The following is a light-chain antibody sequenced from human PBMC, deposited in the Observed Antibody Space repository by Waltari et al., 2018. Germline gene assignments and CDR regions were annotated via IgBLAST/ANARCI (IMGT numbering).Light chain of an antibody. J-gene: IGKJ3*01. Sequence: EIVLTQSPATLSLSPGERATLSSRASQSVTNPLAWYQQKPGQSPRLLIDDASNRATGIPARFSGSGSGTDFTLTISSLEPEDFAVYYCQHRGHWPPDATFGPGTKVDIK. CDR1: QSVTNP. CDR2: DAS. CDR3: QHRGHWPPDAT. V-gene: IGKV3-11*01.